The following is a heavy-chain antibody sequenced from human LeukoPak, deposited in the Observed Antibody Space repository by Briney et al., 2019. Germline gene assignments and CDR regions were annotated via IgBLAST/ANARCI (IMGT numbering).Heavy chain of an antibody. V-gene: IGHV4-59*01. Sequence: PSETLSLTCTVSGGSINSYYWSWIRQPPGKGLEWIGYIYYSGSTNYNPSLKSRVTISVDTSKNQFSLKLSSVTAADTAVYYCARFFNYDSSGYYYFDYWGQGTLVTVSS. CDR1: GGSINSYY. D-gene: IGHD3-22*01. J-gene: IGHJ4*02. CDR2: IYYSGST. CDR3: ARFFNYDSSGYYYFDY.